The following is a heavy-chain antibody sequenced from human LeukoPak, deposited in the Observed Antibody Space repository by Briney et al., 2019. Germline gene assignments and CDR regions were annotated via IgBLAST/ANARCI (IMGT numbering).Heavy chain of an antibody. CDR1: GGSISSGGYS. V-gene: IGHV4-30-2*01. Sequence: SETLSLTCAVSGGSISSGGYSWSWIRQPPGKGLEWIGYIYHSGSTYYNPSLKSRVTISVDRSKNQFSLKLSSVTAADTAVYYCARDVTMVRGVKGESDYWGQGTLVTVSS. J-gene: IGHJ4*02. D-gene: IGHD3-10*01. CDR2: IYHSGST. CDR3: ARDVTMVRGVKGESDY.